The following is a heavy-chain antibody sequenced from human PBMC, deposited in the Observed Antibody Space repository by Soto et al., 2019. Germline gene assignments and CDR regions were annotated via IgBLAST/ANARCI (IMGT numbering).Heavy chain of an antibody. CDR1: GYTFTSYY. J-gene: IGHJ4*02. Sequence: QVQLVQSGAEVKKPGASVKVSCKASGYTFTSYYMHWVRQAPGQGLEWMGIIYPSGGRTNYAQNFQGRVTMARDTSTSTVYMELSSLRSEDTAVYYCDRSSGSHLPFDYWGQGTLVTVSS. CDR3: DRSSGSHLPFDY. D-gene: IGHD3-10*01. V-gene: IGHV1-46*01. CDR2: IYPSGGRT.